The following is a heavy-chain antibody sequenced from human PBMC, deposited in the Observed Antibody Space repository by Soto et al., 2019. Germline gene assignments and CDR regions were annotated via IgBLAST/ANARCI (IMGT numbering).Heavy chain of an antibody. CDR2: ISSGSDYI. CDR1: GFTFSTYS. V-gene: IGHV3-21*01. CDR3: ARVYCSSSSCGMDV. Sequence: EVHLVASGGGLVKPGGSLRLSCAASGFTFSTYSMNWVRQAPGKWLEWVSSISSGSDYIYYADSVKGGFATSRDNAKNSLYLQMNSLRAEDTAVYYCARVYCSSSSCGMDVWGQGTTVTVSS. J-gene: IGHJ6*02. D-gene: IGHD2-2*01.